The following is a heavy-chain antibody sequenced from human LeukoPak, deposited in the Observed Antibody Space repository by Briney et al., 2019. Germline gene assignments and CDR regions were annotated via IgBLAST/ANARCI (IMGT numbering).Heavy chain of an antibody. J-gene: IGHJ4*02. D-gene: IGHD2-21*02. CDR2: INPSSGDT. Sequence: ASVKVSCKASGYTFTSYYLHWVRQAPGQGLEWMGWINPSSGDTKLAQTFQGRVTMTRDASITTAYLELSSLRSDDTAIFFCVRDKVTAHYWGQGTLVTVSS. CDR1: GYTFTSYY. CDR3: VRDKVTAHY. V-gene: IGHV1-2*02.